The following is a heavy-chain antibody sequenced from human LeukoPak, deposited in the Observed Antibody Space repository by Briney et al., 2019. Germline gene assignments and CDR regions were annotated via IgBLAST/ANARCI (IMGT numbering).Heavy chain of an antibody. CDR3: ARDRQSRSYYDSSGYQNFDY. Sequence: SVKVSCKASGGTFSSYAISWARQAPGQGLEWMGGIIPIFGTANYAQKFQGRVTITTDESTSTAYMELSSLRSEDTAVYYCARDRQSRSYYDSSGYQNFDYWGQGTLVTVSS. J-gene: IGHJ4*02. CDR2: IIPIFGTA. V-gene: IGHV1-69*05. D-gene: IGHD3-22*01. CDR1: GGTFSSYA.